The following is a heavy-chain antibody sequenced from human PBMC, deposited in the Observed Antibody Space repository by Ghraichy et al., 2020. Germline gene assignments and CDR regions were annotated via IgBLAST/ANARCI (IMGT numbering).Heavy chain of an antibody. CDR1: GGSISGYF. CDR2: TLDSGYR. J-gene: IGHJ3*02. CDR3: ARDRGPADSSMAARPEARAFSI. V-gene: IGHV4-59*01. D-gene: IGHD6-6*01. Sequence: SETLSLTCSVSGGSISGYFWTWIRQPTGKGLEWIGYTLDSGYRNYTPSLQSRVAISVDTSRNQVSLKLRSVTAADTAVYYCARDRGPADSSMAARPEARAFSIWVPGTMGTVSP.